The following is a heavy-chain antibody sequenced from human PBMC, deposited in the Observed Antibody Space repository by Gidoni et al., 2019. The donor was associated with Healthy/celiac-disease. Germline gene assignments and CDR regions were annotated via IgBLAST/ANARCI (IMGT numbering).Heavy chain of an antibody. V-gene: IGHV1-46*01. Sequence: QVQLVQSGAEVKKPGASVKVSCKASGYTFTSYYMHWVRQAPGQGLEWMGIINPSGGSTSYAQKFQGRVTMTRDTSTSTVYMELSSLRSEDTAVYYCARDSAVVPAAILYWFDPWGQGTLVTVSS. CDR1: GYTFTSYY. CDR3: ARDSAVVPAAILYWFDP. CDR2: INPSGGST. D-gene: IGHD2-2*02. J-gene: IGHJ5*02.